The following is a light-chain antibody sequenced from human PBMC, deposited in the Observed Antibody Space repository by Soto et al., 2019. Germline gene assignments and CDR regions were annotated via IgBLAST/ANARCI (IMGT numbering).Light chain of an antibody. CDR2: DAS. Sequence: EIVLAQSPGSLSLSPGERATLSCRASQSVRGNNLAWYQQRPGRAPRLLIYDASSRPTDIPDRFSGSGSGTDFTLTISRLEPEDFAVYYCQHKGSFGQGTKVDIK. J-gene: IGKJ2*01. CDR1: QSVRGNN. V-gene: IGKV3-20*01. CDR3: QHKGS.